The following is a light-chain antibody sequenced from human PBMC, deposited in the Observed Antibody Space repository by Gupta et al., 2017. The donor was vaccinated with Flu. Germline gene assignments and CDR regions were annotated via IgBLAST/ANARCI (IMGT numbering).Light chain of an antibody. CDR3: QHYGPGPT. J-gene: IGKJ2*01. Sequence: EIVLTQSPGTLSLSPGERATLSCRAGQSVTSNYLAWYQQKPGQAPRLLIYGASSRATGIPDRFSGCGSGRDLTLTSSRREAEDFAMYYGQHYGPGPTFGRGTKLEIK. CDR2: GAS. V-gene: IGKV3-20*01. CDR1: QSVTSNY.